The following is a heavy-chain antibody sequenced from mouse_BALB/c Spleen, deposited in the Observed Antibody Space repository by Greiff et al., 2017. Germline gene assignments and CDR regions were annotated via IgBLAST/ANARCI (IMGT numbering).Heavy chain of an antibody. CDR3: ARSKYGNSPFAY. J-gene: IGHJ3*01. CDR1: GFNIKDTY. CDR2: IDPANGNT. D-gene: IGHD2-10*02. V-gene: IGHV14-3*02. Sequence: VQLQQSGAELVKPGASVKLSCTASGFNIKDTYMHWVKQRPEQGLEWIGRIDPANGNTKYDPKFQGKATITADTSSNTAYLQLSSLTSEDTAVYYCARSKYGNSPFAYWGQGTLVTVSA.